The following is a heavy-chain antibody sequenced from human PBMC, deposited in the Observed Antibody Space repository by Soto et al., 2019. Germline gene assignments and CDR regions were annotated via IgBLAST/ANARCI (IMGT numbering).Heavy chain of an antibody. J-gene: IGHJ4*02. V-gene: IGHV4-34*01. CDR3: ARGSVDTVDSSGFYEY. D-gene: IGHD3-22*01. Sequence: SETLSLTCAVYGGSFSAYYWSWIRQPPGKGLEWXXXXXXXXXXXXXXXXXXRVTISVDTSKSQFSLKLTSVTAADRAVYYCARGSVDTVDSSGFYEYCGQGTPVTVSS. CDR1: GGSFSAYY. CDR2: XXXXXXX.